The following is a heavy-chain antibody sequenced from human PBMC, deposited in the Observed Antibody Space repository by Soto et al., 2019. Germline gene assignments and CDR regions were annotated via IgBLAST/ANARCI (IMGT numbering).Heavy chain of an antibody. V-gene: IGHV3-20*04. CDR3: ARAFSGHDHYFVS. J-gene: IGHJ4*02. Sequence: EVQLVQSGGSVVRPGGSLRLSCTASGFTFDDYGMAWVSQFPGKGLELVSGVNWSGGNSGYADSVNGRFTISRDNAKKTLYLHMNSLRAGDTACYYCARAFSGHDHYFVSWGQGTLVTVST. CDR2: VNWSGGNS. D-gene: IGHD5-12*01. CDR1: GFTFDDYG.